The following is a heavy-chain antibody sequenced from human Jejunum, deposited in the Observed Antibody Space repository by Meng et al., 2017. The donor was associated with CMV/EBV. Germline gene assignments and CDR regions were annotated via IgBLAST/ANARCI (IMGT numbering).Heavy chain of an antibody. Sequence: TYGMHWVRQAPGKGMEWVKFISNDGSNKYYGDSVKGRFTISRDNSKNTLYLQMNSLRAEDTSVYYCVKDRGVPYYESLTGYSYFDYWGQGALVTVSS. V-gene: IGHV3-30*02. D-gene: IGHD3-9*01. J-gene: IGHJ4*02. CDR1: TYG. CDR3: VKDRGVPYYESLTGYSYFDY. CDR2: ISNDGSNK.